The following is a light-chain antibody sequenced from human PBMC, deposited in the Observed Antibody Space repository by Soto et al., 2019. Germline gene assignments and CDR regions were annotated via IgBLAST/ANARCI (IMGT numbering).Light chain of an antibody. CDR1: QSVSSN. J-gene: IGKJ5*01. Sequence: EIVMTQSPATLSVFPGERATLSCRASQSVSSNLAWYQQKPGQAPRLLIYGASTRATGFPARFSGSGSGTEFTLTISSLQSEDFAVYYCQQYNGWPITFGQGTRLEIK. V-gene: IGKV3-15*01. CDR2: GAS. CDR3: QQYNGWPIT.